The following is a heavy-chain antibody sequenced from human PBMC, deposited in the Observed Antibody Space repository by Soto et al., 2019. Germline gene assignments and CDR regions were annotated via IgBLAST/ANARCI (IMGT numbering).Heavy chain of an antibody. V-gene: IGHV4-4*07. CDR2: IYTSGST. CDR1: GGSISSYY. D-gene: IGHD2-21*02. J-gene: IGHJ6*02. Sequence: QVQLQESGPGLVKPSETLSLTCTVSGGSISSYYWSWIRQPAGKGLGWIGRIYTSGSTNYNPSLKSRVTMSVDTSKNQFSLKLSSVTAADTAVYYCARDGAWGDWYGMDVWGQGTTVTVSS. CDR3: ARDGAWGDWYGMDV.